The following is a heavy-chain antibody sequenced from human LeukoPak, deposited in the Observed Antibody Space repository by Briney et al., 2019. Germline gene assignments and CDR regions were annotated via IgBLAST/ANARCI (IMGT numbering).Heavy chain of an antibody. Sequence: SQTLSLTCTVSGGSISSGDSHWGWIRQPPGKGLEWIGYIFYSGNIYYNPSLKSRVTISVDTSKNQFSLKLSSVTAADTAVYYCARAPGVAEVGRLDLWGRGTLVTVSS. CDR2: IFYSGNI. CDR1: GGSISSGDSH. D-gene: IGHD7-27*01. CDR3: ARAPGVAEVGRLDL. V-gene: IGHV4-30-4*01. J-gene: IGHJ2*01.